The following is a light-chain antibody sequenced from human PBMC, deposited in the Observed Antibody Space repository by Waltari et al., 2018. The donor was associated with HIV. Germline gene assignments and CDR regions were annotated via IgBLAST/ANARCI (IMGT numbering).Light chain of an antibody. CDR1: KTVNSDY. CDR3: QQFDDWEYT. J-gene: IGKJ2*01. CDR2: GTS. Sequence: EVVLTQSPGALSLSPGENVSLSCRASKTVNSDYLAWYQQRRGQPPTLLHSGTSVRAPGVPDRFSGSGSGTVFTLTISRLEPEDFTTYLCQQFDDWEYTFGQGTQLDLK. V-gene: IGKV3-20*01.